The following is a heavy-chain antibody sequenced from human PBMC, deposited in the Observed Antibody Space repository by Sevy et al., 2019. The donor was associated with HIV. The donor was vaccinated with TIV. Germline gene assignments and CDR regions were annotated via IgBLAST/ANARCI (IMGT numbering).Heavy chain of an antibody. V-gene: IGHV1-69*06. CDR1: GGTFSSYA. J-gene: IGHJ4*02. CDR2: IIPIFGTA. CDR3: VRDQIRGQLWLRGYFDY. D-gene: IGHD5-18*01. Sequence: ASVKVSCKASGGTFSSYAISWVRQAPGQGLEWMGGIIPIFGTANYAQKFQGRVTITADKSTSTAYMELSSLRSEDTAVYYCVRDQIRGQLWLRGYFDYWGQGTLVTVSS.